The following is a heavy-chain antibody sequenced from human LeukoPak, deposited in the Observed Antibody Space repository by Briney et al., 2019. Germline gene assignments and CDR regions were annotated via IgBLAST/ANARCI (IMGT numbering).Heavy chain of an antibody. CDR3: ALLQGGSGWYTGYFDY. CDR1: GYSFTSYW. D-gene: IGHD6-19*01. V-gene: IGHV5-51*01. J-gene: IGHJ4*02. CDR2: IYPGDSAT. Sequence: GESLKTSCKGSGYSFTSYWIGWVRQMPGKGLEWMGIIYPGDSATSYSPSFQGQVTISADKSISTAYLQWSSLKASDTAMYYCALLQGGSGWYTGYFDYWGQGTLVTVSS.